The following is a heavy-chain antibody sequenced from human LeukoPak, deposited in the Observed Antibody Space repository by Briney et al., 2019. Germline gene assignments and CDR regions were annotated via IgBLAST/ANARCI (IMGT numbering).Heavy chain of an antibody. J-gene: IGHJ4*02. CDR1: GFTFSSYS. Sequence: GGSLRLSCAASGFTFSSYSMNWVRQAPGKGLDWVSSVSSSSSYIYYADSVKGRFTISRDNAKNSLYLQMNSLRAEDTAVYYCARAARTGRLGYYFDYWGQGTLVTVSS. CDR2: VSSSSSYI. V-gene: IGHV3-21*01. D-gene: IGHD3/OR15-3a*01. CDR3: ARAARTGRLGYYFDY.